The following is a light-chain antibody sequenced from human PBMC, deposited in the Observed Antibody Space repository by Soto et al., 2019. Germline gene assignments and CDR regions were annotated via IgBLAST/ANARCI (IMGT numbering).Light chain of an antibody. V-gene: IGKV1-5*03. CDR3: QQYESYPYT. Sequence: DIQMTQSPSTLSASVGDRVTITCRASQSISSWLAWYQQKPGKAPKLLIYKASSLESGVPSRFSGSGSGTEFTLTISSLQPDDFATYYCQQYESYPYTFGRGTRLEIK. CDR1: QSISSW. J-gene: IGKJ2*01. CDR2: KAS.